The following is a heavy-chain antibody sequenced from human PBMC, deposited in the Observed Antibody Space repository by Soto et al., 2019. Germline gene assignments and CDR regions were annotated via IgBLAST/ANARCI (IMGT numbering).Heavy chain of an antibody. Sequence: GESLKISCQASGYRFSSHWIGWVRQVPGKGLEWMGVVFPGDSEARYSPSFQGQVTISADKSTNTAYLQWRSLKPSDTAMYYCVRHNNTDSRALIAFDVWGLGTMVTVSS. CDR2: VFPGDSEA. CDR1: GYRFSSHW. CDR3: VRHNNTDSRALIAFDV. D-gene: IGHD4-4*01. J-gene: IGHJ3*01. V-gene: IGHV5-51*01.